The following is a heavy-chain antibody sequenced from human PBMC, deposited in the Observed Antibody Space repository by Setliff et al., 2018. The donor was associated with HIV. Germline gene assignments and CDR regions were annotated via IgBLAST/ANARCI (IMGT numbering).Heavy chain of an antibody. CDR1: GGSISSSNYY. Sequence: PSETLSLTCTVSGGSISSSNYYWGWIRQPPGKGLEWIGHIYTSGSTNYNPSLKSRVTISVHTSKNQFSLKLSSVTAADTAVYYCARSRESSGYYRDYYYYLDVWGKGTTVTVSS. CDR2: IYTSGST. J-gene: IGHJ6*03. D-gene: IGHD6-19*01. V-gene: IGHV4-61*05. CDR3: ARSRESSGYYRDYYYYLDV.